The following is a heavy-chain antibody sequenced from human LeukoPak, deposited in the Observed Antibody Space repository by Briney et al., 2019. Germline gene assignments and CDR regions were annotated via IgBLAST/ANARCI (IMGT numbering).Heavy chain of an antibody. D-gene: IGHD3-22*01. CDR2: FDPEDGET. Sequence: ASVKVSCKVSGYTLTELSMHWVRQAPGKGLVWMGGFDPEDGETIYAQKFQGRVTMTEDTSTDTAYMELSSLRSEDTAVYYCATYITMTPGRYFDYWGQGTLVTVSS. J-gene: IGHJ4*02. CDR3: ATYITMTPGRYFDY. CDR1: GYTLTELS. V-gene: IGHV1-24*01.